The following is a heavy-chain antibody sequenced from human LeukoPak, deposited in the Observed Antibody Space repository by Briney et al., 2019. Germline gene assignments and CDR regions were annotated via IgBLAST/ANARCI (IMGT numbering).Heavy chain of an antibody. CDR1: GFTFSSYS. CDR3: AKTGGLGYCSGGSCYLVDY. V-gene: IGHV3-30*02. D-gene: IGHD2-15*01. CDR2: IRYDGSNK. Sequence: GGSLRLSCAASGFTFSSYSMNWVRQAPGKGLEWVAFIRYDGSNKYYADSVKGRFTISRDNSKNTLYLQMNSLRAEDTAVYYCAKTGGLGYCSGGSCYLVDYWGQGTLVTVSS. J-gene: IGHJ4*02.